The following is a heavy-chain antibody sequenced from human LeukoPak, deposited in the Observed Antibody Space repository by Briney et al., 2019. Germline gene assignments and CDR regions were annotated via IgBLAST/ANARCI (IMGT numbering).Heavy chain of an antibody. D-gene: IGHD6-13*01. J-gene: IGHJ4*02. CDR1: GFTFSSYA. CDR2: ISYDGSNK. V-gene: IGHV3-30-3*01. Sequence: GGSLRLSCAASGFTFSSYAMHWVRQAPGKGLEWVAVISYDGSNKYYADSVKGRFTISRDNSKNTLYLQMNSLRAEDTAVYYCARVSGFAAAGTGGYWGQGTLVTVSS. CDR3: ARVSGFAAAGTGGY.